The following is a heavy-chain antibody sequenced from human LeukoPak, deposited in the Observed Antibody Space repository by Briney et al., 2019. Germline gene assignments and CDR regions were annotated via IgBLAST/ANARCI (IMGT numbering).Heavy chain of an antibody. Sequence: ASVKVSCKASGYTFTSYDINWVRQATGQGLEWMGWMNPNSGNTGYAQKFQGRVTMTRNTSISTAYMELSSLRSEDTAVYYCARGVTDYYDGSGYWDLASWGQGTLVTLSS. J-gene: IGHJ4*02. CDR2: MNPNSGNT. D-gene: IGHD3-22*01. CDR3: ARGVTDYYDGSGYWDLAS. V-gene: IGHV1-8*01. CDR1: GYTFTSYD.